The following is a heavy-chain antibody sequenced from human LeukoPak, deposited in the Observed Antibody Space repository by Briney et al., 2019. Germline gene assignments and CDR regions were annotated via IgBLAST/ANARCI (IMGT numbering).Heavy chain of an antibody. J-gene: IGHJ4*02. CDR3: ARGQYYSGYDLYY. Sequence: KPSETLSLTCTVSGGSISSSSYYWSWIRQPPGKGLEWIGEINHSGSTNYNPSLKSRVTISVDTSKNQFSLKLSSVTAADTAVYYCARGQYYSGYDLYYWGQGTLVTVSS. V-gene: IGHV4-39*07. CDR1: GGSISSSSYY. D-gene: IGHD5-12*01. CDR2: INHSGST.